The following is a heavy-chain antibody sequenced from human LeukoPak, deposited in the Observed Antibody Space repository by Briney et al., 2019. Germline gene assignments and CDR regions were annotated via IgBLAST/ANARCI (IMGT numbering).Heavy chain of an antibody. CDR3: ARGITAFGVPGATYYFDY. CDR2: ISGSGIST. D-gene: IGHD3-3*01. J-gene: IGHJ4*02. CDR1: GFTFNDYG. Sequence: GGSLRLSCAASGFTFNDYGMSWVRQAPGKGLEWVSTISGSGISTYYADSVKGRFTISRDNSKHTMSLQMNTLRAEDTAVYYCARGITAFGVPGATYYFDYWGQGTLVTVSS. V-gene: IGHV3-23*01.